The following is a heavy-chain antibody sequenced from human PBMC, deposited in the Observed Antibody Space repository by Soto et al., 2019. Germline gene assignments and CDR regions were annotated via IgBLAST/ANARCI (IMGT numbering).Heavy chain of an antibody. CDR3: ARGLTEWSNDS. V-gene: IGHV4-4*07. CDR2: IYTSGST. CDR1: GGSISSYY. J-gene: IGHJ5*01. D-gene: IGHD3-3*01. Sequence: SETLSLTCTVSGGSISSYYWSWIRQPAGKGLEWIGRIYTSGSTNYNPSLKSRVTMSVDTSKNQFSLTLTSVTAADTATYFCARGLTEWSNDSWGHGTLVTVSS.